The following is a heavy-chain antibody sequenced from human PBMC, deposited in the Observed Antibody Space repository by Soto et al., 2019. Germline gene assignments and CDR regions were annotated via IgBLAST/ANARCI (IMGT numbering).Heavy chain of an antibody. Sequence: GASVKVSCKASGGTFSSYAISWVRQAPGQGLEWMGGIIPIFGTANYAQKFQGRVTITADKSTSTAYMELSSLRSEDTAVYYCARGFRLMVYAISEEDYYYGMDVWGQGTTVTVSS. CDR1: GGTFSSYA. J-gene: IGHJ6*02. D-gene: IGHD2-8*01. CDR2: IIPIFGTA. V-gene: IGHV1-69*06. CDR3: ARGFRLMVYAISEEDYYYGMDV.